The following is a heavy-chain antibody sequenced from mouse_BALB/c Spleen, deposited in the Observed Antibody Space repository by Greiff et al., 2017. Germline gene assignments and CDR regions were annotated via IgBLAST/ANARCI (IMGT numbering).Heavy chain of an antibody. CDR1: GYTFTSYW. CDR3: TRSGYYYGSSRYFDV. Sequence: LQQPGSELVRPGASVKLSCKASGYTFTSYWMHWVKQRHGPGLEWIGNIYPGSGSTNYDEKFKSKGTLTVDTSSSTAYMHLSSLTSEYSAVYYCTRSGYYYGSSRYFDVWGAGTTVTVSS. D-gene: IGHD1-1*01. CDR2: IYPGSGST. V-gene: IGHV1S22*01. J-gene: IGHJ1*01.